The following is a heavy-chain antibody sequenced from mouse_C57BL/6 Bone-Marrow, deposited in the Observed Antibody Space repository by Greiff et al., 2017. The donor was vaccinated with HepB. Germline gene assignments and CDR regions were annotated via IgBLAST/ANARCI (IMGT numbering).Heavy chain of an antibody. CDR2: IYPRSGNT. CDR1: GYTFTSYG. D-gene: IGHD2-5*01. Sequence: VKLMESGAELARPGASVKLSCKASGYTFTSYGISWVKQRTGQGLEWIGEIYPRSGNTYYNEKFKGKATLTADKSSSTAYMELRSLTSEDSAVDFCARDAYYSNDVWAWFAYWGQGTLVTVSA. V-gene: IGHV1-81*01. J-gene: IGHJ3*01. CDR3: ARDAYYSNDVWAWFAY.